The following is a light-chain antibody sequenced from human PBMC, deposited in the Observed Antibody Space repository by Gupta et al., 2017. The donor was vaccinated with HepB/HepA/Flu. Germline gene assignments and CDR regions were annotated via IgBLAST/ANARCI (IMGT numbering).Light chain of an antibody. Sequence: DIELTKSPSSLSASVGDRVTITCRASKSISTYLNWYQQKPGKAPRLLIYIASTLQSGVPSRFSGGGIGTDFTLTISSLQSEDFATYYCQQSYNTPYTVGQGTRLEIK. V-gene: IGKV1-39*01. CDR1: KSISTY. CDR2: IAS. CDR3: QQSYNTPYT. J-gene: IGKJ2*01.